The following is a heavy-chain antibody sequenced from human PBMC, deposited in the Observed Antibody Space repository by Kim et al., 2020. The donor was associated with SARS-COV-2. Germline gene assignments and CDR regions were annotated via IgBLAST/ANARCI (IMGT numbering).Heavy chain of an antibody. V-gene: IGHV1-2*02. Sequence: ASVKVSCKASGYTFTGYYMHWVRQAPGQGLEWMGWINPNSGGTNYAQKFQGRVTMTRDTSISTAYMELSRLRSDDTAVYYCARGSPADFPGYWFDPWGQGTLVTVSS. J-gene: IGHJ5*02. CDR2: INPNSGGT. CDR3: ARGSPADFPGYWFDP. CDR1: GYTFTGYY.